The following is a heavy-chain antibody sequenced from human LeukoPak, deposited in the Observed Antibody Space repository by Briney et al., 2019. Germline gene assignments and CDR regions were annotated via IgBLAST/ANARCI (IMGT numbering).Heavy chain of an antibody. CDR1: GFTFSSYA. Sequence: PGGSLRLSCVASGFTFSSYAMSWVRQAPGKGLEWVSAISGSGGSTYYADSVKGRFTISRDNSKNTLYLQMNSLRAEDTAVYYCAKRQQLVIPQYYFDYWGQGTLVTVSS. V-gene: IGHV3-23*01. CDR2: ISGSGGST. J-gene: IGHJ4*02. CDR3: AKRQQLVIPQYYFDY. D-gene: IGHD6-13*01.